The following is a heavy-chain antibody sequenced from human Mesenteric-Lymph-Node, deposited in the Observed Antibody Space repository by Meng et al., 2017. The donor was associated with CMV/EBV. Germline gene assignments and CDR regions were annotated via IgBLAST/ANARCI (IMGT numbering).Heavy chain of an antibody. CDR1: GYTFNDYD. CDR3: ARGRDYGMDV. V-gene: IGHV1-8*02. J-gene: IGHJ6*02. CDR2: LNANRN. Sequence: ASVKVSCKTSGYTFNDYDINWVRQASGQGLEWMGWLNANRNNAHNFQGRVAMTWDTSTSTAYMELSRLTSEDTAVYYCARGRDYGMDVWGQGTTVTVSS.